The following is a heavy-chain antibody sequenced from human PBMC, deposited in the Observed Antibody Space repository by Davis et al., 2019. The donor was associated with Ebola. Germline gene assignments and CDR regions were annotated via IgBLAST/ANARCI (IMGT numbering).Heavy chain of an antibody. CDR1: GFTFSSYW. J-gene: IGHJ4*02. Sequence: GESLKISCAASGFTFSSYWMHWVRQTPGKGLVWVSRINSDGSFTDYADSVKGRFPISRDNARNTVSLQMNSLRAEDTALYYCARGGYSYYWGQGTLVTVSS. D-gene: IGHD2-15*01. CDR3: ARGGYSYY. V-gene: IGHV3-74*01. CDR2: INSDGSFT.